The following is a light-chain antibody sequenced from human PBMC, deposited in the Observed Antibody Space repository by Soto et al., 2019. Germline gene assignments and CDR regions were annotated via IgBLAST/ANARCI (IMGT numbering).Light chain of an antibody. CDR1: SSDVGAYNF. CDR3: NSYTSSSTYV. Sequence: QSVLAQPASVSGSPGQSITISCTGTSSDVGAYNFFSWYQQHPGKAPKLMIYDVTNRPSGVSDRFSGSKSGNMASLSISGLQAEDEADYYCNSYTSSSTYVFGTGTKVTVL. J-gene: IGLJ1*01. V-gene: IGLV2-14*01. CDR2: DVT.